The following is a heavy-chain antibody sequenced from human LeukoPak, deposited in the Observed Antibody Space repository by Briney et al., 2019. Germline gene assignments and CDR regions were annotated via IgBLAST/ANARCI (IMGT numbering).Heavy chain of an antibody. CDR2: IFYSGST. CDR1: GGSINSHY. V-gene: IGHV4-59*11. CDR3: ARDSPLKPFDP. Sequence: SETLSLTCTVSGGSINSHYWSWIRQPPGKGLEWIGYIFYSGSTNYNPSLKSRVTISIVRSRSQFSLRLTSLTTADTAMYYCARDSPLKPFDPWGQGTLVTVSS. J-gene: IGHJ5*02.